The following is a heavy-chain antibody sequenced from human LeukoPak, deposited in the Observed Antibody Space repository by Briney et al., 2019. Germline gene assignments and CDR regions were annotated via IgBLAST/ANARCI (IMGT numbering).Heavy chain of an antibody. CDR1: GSTFSGSA. Sequence: QSGGSLSLSCAASGSTFSGSAMTWVRQAPGKGLEWVSTITGSDDKTYYADSVKGRFTISRDLSKNMVHLHMNSLRVEDTAIYYCAKGPQLYSGYHPDYWGQGTLVTVSS. CDR3: AKGPQLYSGYHPDY. V-gene: IGHV3-23*01. J-gene: IGHJ4*02. CDR2: ITGSDDKT. D-gene: IGHD5-12*01.